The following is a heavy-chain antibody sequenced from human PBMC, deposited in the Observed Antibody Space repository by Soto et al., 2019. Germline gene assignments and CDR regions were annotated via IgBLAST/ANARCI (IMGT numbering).Heavy chain of an antibody. D-gene: IGHD2-8*02. V-gene: IGHV3-23*01. CDR2: ILVGGST. J-gene: IGHJ3*02. CDR1: GFTCSGYD. Sequence: PGGSLRLSCAASGFTCSGYDMSWVRQAPGKGLEWVSTILVGGSTHYPDSVKGRFTISRDNSKNTVFLQMNSLTAGDTAVYYCAKATATGGGAFDIRGQGTMVTVSS. CDR3: AKATATGGGAFDI.